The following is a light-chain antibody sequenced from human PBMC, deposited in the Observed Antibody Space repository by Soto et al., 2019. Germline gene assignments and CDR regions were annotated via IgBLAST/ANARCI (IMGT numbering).Light chain of an antibody. CDR1: QSISSW. CDR3: QQYNS. CDR2: DAS. Sequence: DIQRTQFPSTLSPSVGDRVTITCRASQSISSWLDWYQQKPGKAPKLLIYDASGLERGVPSRFSGTGSGTEFTLTKSSLQPDDFATYYCQQYNSFGQGTKVHI. J-gene: IGKJ1*01. V-gene: IGKV1-5*01.